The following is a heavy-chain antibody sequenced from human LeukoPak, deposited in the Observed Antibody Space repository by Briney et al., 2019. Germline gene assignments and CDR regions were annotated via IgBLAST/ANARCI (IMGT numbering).Heavy chain of an antibody. V-gene: IGHV1-18*01. CDR1: GYTFTSYG. J-gene: IGHJ5*02. CDR2: ISAYSGNT. D-gene: IGHD3-10*01. Sequence: ASVKVSCKASGYTFTSYGISWVRRAPGQGLEWMGWISAYSGNTNYAQKLQGRVTMTTDTSTSTAYMELRSLRSDDTAVYYCARWFGELLGNWIDPWGQGTLVTVSS. CDR3: ARWFGELLGNWIDP.